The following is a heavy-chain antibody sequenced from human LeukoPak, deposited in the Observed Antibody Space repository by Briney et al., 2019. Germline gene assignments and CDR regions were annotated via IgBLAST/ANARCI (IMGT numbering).Heavy chain of an antibody. Sequence: GGSLRLSCAASGFTSSSYAMHWVRQAPGKGLEYVSAISSNGGSTYYANSVKGRFTISRDNSKNTLYLQMGSLRAEDMAVYYCARGMAVGMATIPFDYWGQGTLVTVSS. CDR2: ISSNGGST. D-gene: IGHD5-24*01. V-gene: IGHV3-64*01. CDR3: ARGMAVGMATIPFDY. J-gene: IGHJ4*02. CDR1: GFTSSSYA.